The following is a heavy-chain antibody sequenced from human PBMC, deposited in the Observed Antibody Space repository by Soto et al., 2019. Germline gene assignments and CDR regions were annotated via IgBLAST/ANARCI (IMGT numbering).Heavy chain of an antibody. J-gene: IGHJ6*02. D-gene: IGHD2-15*01. CDR3: ARLGTHCSGGSCYQDHYYYGMDV. CDR2: IYPGDSDT. CDR1: GYSFTSYW. V-gene: IGHV5-51*01. Sequence: GESLKISCKGSGYSFTSYWIGWVRQMPGKGLEWMGIIYPGDSDTRYSPSFQGQVTISADKSISTAYLQWSSLKASDTAMYYCARLGTHCSGGSCYQDHYYYGMDVWGQGTTVTVSS.